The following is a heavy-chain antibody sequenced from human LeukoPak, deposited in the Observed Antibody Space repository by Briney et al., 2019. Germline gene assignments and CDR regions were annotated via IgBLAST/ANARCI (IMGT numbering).Heavy chain of an antibody. D-gene: IGHD7-27*01. Sequence: PGGSLRLSCEASGFTFSNYDMDWVRQAPGKGLEWVALISNDGSKKYYADSGRFTISRDNSKNTLYLQMNSLRPEDTAVYYCTKDKANWGYQDYWGQGTLVTVSS. CDR3: TKDKANWGYQDY. CDR2: ISNDGSKK. J-gene: IGHJ4*02. V-gene: IGHV3-30*18. CDR1: GFTFSNYD.